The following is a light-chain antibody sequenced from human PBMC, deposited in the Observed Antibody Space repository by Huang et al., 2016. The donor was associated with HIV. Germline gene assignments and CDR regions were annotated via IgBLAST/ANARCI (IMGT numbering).Light chain of an antibody. CDR2: AAS. CDR3: QQTYSPPPWT. J-gene: IGKJ1*01. V-gene: IGKV1-39*01. CDR1: QSVSNS. Sequence: DIQMTQSPSSLSASIGDRVTITCRASQSVSNSLNWYQQKPGEAPKVLIYAASTLQSLVPSRFSGTGSWTYFTLTITSLQPEDFATYYCQQTYSPPPWTFGQGTKVEMK.